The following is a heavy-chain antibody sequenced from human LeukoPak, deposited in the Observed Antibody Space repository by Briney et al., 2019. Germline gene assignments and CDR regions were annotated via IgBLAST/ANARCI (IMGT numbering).Heavy chain of an antibody. D-gene: IGHD1-26*01. CDR2: IIPIFGTA. J-gene: IGHJ4*02. CDR1: GGTFSSYA. CDR3: ARNSGSGLDH. V-gene: IGHV1-69*05. Sequence: ASVNVSCKASGGTFSSYAIRWVRQAPGQGLEWMGGIIPIFGTANYAQKFQGRITMTRDTSTSTVFMELTSLTSEDTAVYYCARNSGSGLDHWGQGALVTVSS.